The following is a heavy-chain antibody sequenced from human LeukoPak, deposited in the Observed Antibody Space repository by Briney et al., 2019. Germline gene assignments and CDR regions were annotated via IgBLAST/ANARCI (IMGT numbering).Heavy chain of an antibody. CDR2: IWYDGSNK. V-gene: IGHV3-33*01. Sequence: PGRALRLSCAATGFTLSSYGMHWVRQAPGKGLGWVAVIWYDGSNKYYADSVKGRFTICRDNSKNTLYLQMNSLRAEDTAVYYCARDRQLNWFDPWGQGTLVTVSS. J-gene: IGHJ5*02. CDR3: ARDRQLNWFDP. D-gene: IGHD1-1*01. CDR1: GFTLSSYG.